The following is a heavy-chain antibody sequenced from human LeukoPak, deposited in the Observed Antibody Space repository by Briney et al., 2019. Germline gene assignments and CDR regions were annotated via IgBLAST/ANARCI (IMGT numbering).Heavy chain of an antibody. CDR2: IKQDGSEK. CDR1: GFTFSNYW. Sequence: PGGSLKLSCAASGFTFSNYWLSWVRQAPGKGLEWVANIKQDGSEKYYVASVKGRFTISRDNAKNSLYLQMNSLRAEDTAVYYCARDSLLRYYFDYWGQGTLVTVSS. J-gene: IGHJ4*02. CDR3: ARDSLLRYYFDY. V-gene: IGHV3-7*01. D-gene: IGHD4-17*01.